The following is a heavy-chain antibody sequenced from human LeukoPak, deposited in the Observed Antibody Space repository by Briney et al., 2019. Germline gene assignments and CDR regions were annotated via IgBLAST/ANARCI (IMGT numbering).Heavy chain of an antibody. J-gene: IGHJ4*02. V-gene: IGHV1-3*01. D-gene: IGHD1-26*01. CDR2: INADNGNT. CDR3: ARVTTVGVTLGY. CDR1: GYTFTRYA. Sequence: GASVKVSCKASGYTFTRYAMHWVRQAPGQRLEWMGWINADNGNTKYSQKFQGRVTFTRDTSASTAHMELSSLRSEDTAVYYCARVTTVGVTLGYWGQGTLVTVSS.